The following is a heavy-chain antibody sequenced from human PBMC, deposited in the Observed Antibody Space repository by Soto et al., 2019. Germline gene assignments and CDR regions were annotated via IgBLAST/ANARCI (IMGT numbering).Heavy chain of an antibody. CDR2: INAGNGNT. J-gene: IGHJ4*02. D-gene: IGHD1-1*01. CDR3: ARGRWTQTTADYYLDY. Sequence: QVQLVQSGADVKKPGAPVKVSCKASGYTFSGDALHWVRQAPGQRLEWMGWINAGNGNTKYSQKFQGRVTITRDTSASTAYMELSSLRSEDTAVYYCARGRWTQTTADYYLDYWGQGTLVTVSS. CDR1: GYTFSGDA. V-gene: IGHV1-3*01.